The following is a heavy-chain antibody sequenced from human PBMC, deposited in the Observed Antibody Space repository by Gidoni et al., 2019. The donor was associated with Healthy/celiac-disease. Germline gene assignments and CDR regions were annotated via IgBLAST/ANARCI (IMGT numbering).Heavy chain of an antibody. CDR2: ISGSGGST. D-gene: IGHD2-2*02. Sequence: EVQLLESGGGLVQPGGSLRLSCAASGFTFSSYAMSWVRQAPGKGLEWVSAISGSGGSTYYADSVKGRFTISRDNSKNTLYLQMNSLRAEDTAVYYCAKDESYCSSTSCYTGIYYFDYWGQGTLVTVSS. V-gene: IGHV3-23*01. CDR1: GFTFSSYA. CDR3: AKDESYCSSTSCYTGIYYFDY. J-gene: IGHJ4*02.